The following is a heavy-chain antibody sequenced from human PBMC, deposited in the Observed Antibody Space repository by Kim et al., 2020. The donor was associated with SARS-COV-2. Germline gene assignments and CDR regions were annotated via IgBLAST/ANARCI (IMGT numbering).Heavy chain of an antibody. D-gene: IGHD3-9*01. CDR3: ARHTYYDILTGYYNSYGFDY. CDR2: IYYSGST. Sequence: SETLSLTCTVSGGSISSSSYYWGWIRQPPGKGLEWIGSIYYSGSTYYNPSLKSRVTISVDTSKNQLSLKLSSVTAADTAVYYCARHTYYDILTGYYNSYGFDYWGQGTLVTVSS. V-gene: IGHV4-39*01. CDR1: GGSISSSSYY. J-gene: IGHJ4*02.